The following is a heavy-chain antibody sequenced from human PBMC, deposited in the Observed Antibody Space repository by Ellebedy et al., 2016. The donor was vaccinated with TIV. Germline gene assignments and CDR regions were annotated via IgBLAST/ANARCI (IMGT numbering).Heavy chain of an antibody. CDR1: GFTFTPYW. Sequence: GGSLRLXXAASGFTFTPYWLSWFRQAPGKGLEWVANIKQDGSDRNYVDSVNGRFTISRDNAKSSPYLQMSSLRDEDTAVYYCTGSTGWSGEGGFWGQGTLVTVSS. V-gene: IGHV3-7*03. CDR2: IKQDGSDR. J-gene: IGHJ4*02. D-gene: IGHD2-2*01. CDR3: TGSTGWSGEGGF.